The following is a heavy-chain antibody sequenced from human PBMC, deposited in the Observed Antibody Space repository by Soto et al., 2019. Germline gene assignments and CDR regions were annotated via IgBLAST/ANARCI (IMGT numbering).Heavy chain of an antibody. CDR3: ATMGTPATGLYYFDY. V-gene: IGHV4-30-4*01. CDR1: GGSISSGNYY. J-gene: IGHJ4*02. Sequence: SETLSVTCTVSGGSISSGNYYWSWIRQPPGKGLEWIGFISYSGSAYYNPSLKSRVTISVDTSKNQFSLNLSFVTAADTAVYYCATMGTPATGLYYFDYWGQGTLVTVSS. D-gene: IGHD2-15*01. CDR2: ISYSGSA.